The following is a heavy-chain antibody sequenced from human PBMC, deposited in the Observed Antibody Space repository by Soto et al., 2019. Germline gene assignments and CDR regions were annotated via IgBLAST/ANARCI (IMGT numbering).Heavy chain of an antibody. Sequence: QVQLVQSGAEVKKPGSSVKVSCKASGGTFSSYTISWVRQAPGQGLEWMGRIIPILGIANYAQKFQGRVTITADNSTSTAYMELSSLRSEDTAVYYCARDGLGVCSSTSCPFDYWGQGTLVTVSS. V-gene: IGHV1-69*08. CDR1: GGTFSSYT. CDR3: ARDGLGVCSSTSCPFDY. CDR2: IIPILGIA. J-gene: IGHJ4*02. D-gene: IGHD2-2*01.